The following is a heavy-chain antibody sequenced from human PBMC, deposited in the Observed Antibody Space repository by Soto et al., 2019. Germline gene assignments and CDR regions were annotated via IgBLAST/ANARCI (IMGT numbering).Heavy chain of an antibody. D-gene: IGHD6-19*01. CDR3: ARHLGGAGWDNWFDP. Sequence: SETLSLTCTVSGGSISSRSHHWGWIRQPPGKGLEWIGSIYYSGSTYYDPSLKSRVTISVDTSKNQFSLRLRSVSAADTAVYYCARHLGGAGWDNWFDPWGQGSLVTVSS. CDR1: GGSISSRSHH. CDR2: IYYSGST. J-gene: IGHJ5*02. V-gene: IGHV4-39*01.